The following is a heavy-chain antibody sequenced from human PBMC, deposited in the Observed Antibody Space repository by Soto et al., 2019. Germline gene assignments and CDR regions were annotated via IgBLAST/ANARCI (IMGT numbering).Heavy chain of an antibody. Sequence: PSEALSLTRTVSGGSISRSSYYLGRVRQPPGMVLEWIGSIYYSGSTYFNPSLKSRVTISVDTSKNQFSLKLSSVTAADTAVYYCARHSCSSTSCYGYYFDYWGQGTLVTVSS. CDR3: ARHSCSSTSCYGYYFDY. CDR1: GGSISRSSYY. CDR2: IYYSGST. V-gene: IGHV4-39*01. J-gene: IGHJ4*02. D-gene: IGHD2-2*01.